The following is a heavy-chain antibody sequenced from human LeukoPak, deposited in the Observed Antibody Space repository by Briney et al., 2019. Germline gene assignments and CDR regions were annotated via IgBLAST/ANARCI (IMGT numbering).Heavy chain of an antibody. CDR2: IYYSGST. J-gene: IGHJ4*02. Sequence: SETLSLTCTVSGGSISSSSYYWSWIRQPPGKGLEWIGYIYYSGSTYYNPSLKSRVTISVDTSKNQFSLKLSSVTAADTAVYYCARDGDSPLGYFDYWGQGTLVTVSS. V-gene: IGHV4-30-4*01. CDR1: GGSISSSSYY. CDR3: ARDGDSPLGYFDY. D-gene: IGHD2-21*01.